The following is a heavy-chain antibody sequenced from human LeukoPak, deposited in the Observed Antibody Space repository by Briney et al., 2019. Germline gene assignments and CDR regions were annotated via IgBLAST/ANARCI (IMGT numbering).Heavy chain of an antibody. CDR3: AGLITMIIVDEMAWDAFNI. J-gene: IGHJ3*02. CDR2: ISYTGST. D-gene: IGHD3-22*01. CDR1: RGSISSSGYS. V-gene: IGHV4-39*01. Sequence: SETLSLTCTVSRGSISSSGYSWGWIRQPPGKGLEWIGSISYTGSTNYNPSLNSPLTISVDTYQISLKLRSVTPPDTAVYICAGLITMIIVDEMAWDAFNIWGQGTMVTVSS.